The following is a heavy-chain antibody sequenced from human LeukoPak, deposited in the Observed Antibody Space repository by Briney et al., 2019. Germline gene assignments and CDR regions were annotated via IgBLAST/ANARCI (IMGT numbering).Heavy chain of an antibody. CDR3: ARRPTHIAVAQRFSFDI. D-gene: IGHD6-19*01. CDR2: IYYSGST. Sequence: SETLSLTCTVSGGSISSYYWSWIRPPPGKGLEWIGYIYYSGSTNYNPSLKGRVTISVDTSKNQFSLKLSSVTAADTAVYYCARRPTHIAVAQRFSFDIWGQGTMVTVSS. V-gene: IGHV4-59*08. CDR1: GGSISSYY. J-gene: IGHJ3*02.